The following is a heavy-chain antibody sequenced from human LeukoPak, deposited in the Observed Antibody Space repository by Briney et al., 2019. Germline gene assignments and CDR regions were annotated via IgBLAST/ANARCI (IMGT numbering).Heavy chain of an antibody. V-gene: IGHV1-18*04. D-gene: IGHD3-9*01. CDR1: GYTFTSYG. J-gene: IGHJ4*02. CDR3: ARSILTGYYPGGYYFDY. CDR2: ISAYNGNT. Sequence: ASVKVSCKASGYTFTSYGISWVRQAPGQGLEWMGWISAYNGNTNYAQKLQGRVTMTTDTSTSTAYMELRSLRSDDTAVYCCARSILTGYYPGGYYFDYWGQGTLVTVSS.